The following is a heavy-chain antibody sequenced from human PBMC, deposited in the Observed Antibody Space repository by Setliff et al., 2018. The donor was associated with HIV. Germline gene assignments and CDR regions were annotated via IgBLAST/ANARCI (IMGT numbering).Heavy chain of an antibody. CDR1: GYTFTNYD. D-gene: IGHD3-16*02. Sequence: ASVKVSCKASGYTFTNYDINWVRQATGQGLEWMGWMNPNSGNTGYAQKFQGRVTFTRNTSKGTAYMELSSLRSDDTALYYCASAADADIAAAIRHGLGLRLGELSYWGKGTLVTVSS. J-gene: IGHJ4*02. CDR3: ASAADADIAAAIRHGLGLRLGELSY. V-gene: IGHV1-8*03. CDR2: MNPNSGNT.